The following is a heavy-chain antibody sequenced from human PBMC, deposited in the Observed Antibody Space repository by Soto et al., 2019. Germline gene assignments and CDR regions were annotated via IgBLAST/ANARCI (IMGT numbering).Heavy chain of an antibody. J-gene: IGHJ4*02. CDR2: IYYSGST. V-gene: IGHV4-59*01. CDR1: GGSISSYY. CDR3: ARNGYGDFIDY. Sequence: SETLSLTCTVSGGSISSYYWSWIRQPPGKGLEWIGYIYYSGSTNYNPSLKSRVTISVDTSKNQFSLKLSSVTAADTAVYYCARNGYGDFIDYWGQGTLVTVSS. D-gene: IGHD4-17*01.